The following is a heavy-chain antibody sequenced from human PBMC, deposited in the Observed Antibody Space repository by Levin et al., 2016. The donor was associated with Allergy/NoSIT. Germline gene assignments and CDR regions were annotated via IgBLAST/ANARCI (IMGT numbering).Heavy chain of an antibody. CDR2: IKQDGSEK. CDR3: ARVQVSGWWTGGYYYYGMDV. Sequence: WIRQPPGKGLEWVANIKQDGSEKYYVDSVKGRFTISRDNAKNSLYLQMNSLRAEDTAVYYCARVQVSGWWTGGYYYYGMDVWGQGTTVTVSS. D-gene: IGHD6-19*01. V-gene: IGHV3-7*01. J-gene: IGHJ6*02.